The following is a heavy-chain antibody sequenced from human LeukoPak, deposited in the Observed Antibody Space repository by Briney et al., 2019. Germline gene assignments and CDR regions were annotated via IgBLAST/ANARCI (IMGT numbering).Heavy chain of an antibody. D-gene: IGHD2-15*01. CDR2: ISSNGGST. CDR1: GFTFSSYA. V-gene: IGHV3-64*01. CDR3: SRTVVFGGLRDALYI. J-gene: IGHJ3*02. Sequence: GGSLRLSCAASGFTFSSYAMHWVRQAPGKGLEYVSAISSNGGSTYYANSVKGRFTISRDNSKNTMYLQMGSMSLKAMAMVYCSRTVVFGGLRDALYISGERATGTVSS.